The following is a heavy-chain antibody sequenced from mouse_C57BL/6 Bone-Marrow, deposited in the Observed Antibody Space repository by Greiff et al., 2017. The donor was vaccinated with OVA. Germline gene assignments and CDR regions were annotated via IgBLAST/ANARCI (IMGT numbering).Heavy chain of an antibody. V-gene: IGHV5-4*03. CDR1: GFTFSSYA. J-gene: IGHJ4*01. CDR2: ISDGGSST. CDR3: ARGGTLYAMDY. Sequence: EVKLMESGGGLVKPGGSLKLSCAASGFTFSSYAMSWVRQTPETRLEWVATISDGGSSTYYPDNVKGRFTISRDNAKNTLYLQMSHLKSEDTAMDYCARGGTLYAMDYWGQGTSVTVSS. D-gene: IGHD3-3*01.